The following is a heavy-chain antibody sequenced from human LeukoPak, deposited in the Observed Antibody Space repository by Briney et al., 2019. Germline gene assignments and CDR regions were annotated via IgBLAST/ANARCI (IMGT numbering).Heavy chain of an antibody. V-gene: IGHV1-24*01. CDR2: FDPEDGET. Sequence: ASVKVSCKASGYTFTCYYMHWVRQAPGKGLEWMGGFDPEDGETIYAQKFQGRVTMTEDTSTDTAYMELSSLRSEDTAVYYCAREAQPDDSSGYYYIDYWGQGTLVTVSS. D-gene: IGHD3-22*01. CDR3: AREAQPDDSSGYYYIDY. CDR1: GYTFTCYY. J-gene: IGHJ4*02.